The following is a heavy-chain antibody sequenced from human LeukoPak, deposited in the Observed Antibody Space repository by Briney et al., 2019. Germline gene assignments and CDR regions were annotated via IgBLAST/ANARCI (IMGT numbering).Heavy chain of an antibody. D-gene: IGHD3-22*01. CDR2: IRQDGSEK. CDR1: GLTFSSYW. CDR3: ARRTGSYLDSSGYPDY. Sequence: GGSLRLSCAASGLTFSSYWMSWVRQAPGKGLEWVANIRQDGSEKYYVDSVKGRFTISRDNAKNSLYLQMNSLRAEDTAIYYCARRTGSYLDSSGYPDYWGQGTLVTVSS. J-gene: IGHJ4*02. V-gene: IGHV3-7*01.